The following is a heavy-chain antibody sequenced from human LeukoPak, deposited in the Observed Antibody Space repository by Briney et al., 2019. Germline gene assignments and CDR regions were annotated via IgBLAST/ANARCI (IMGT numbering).Heavy chain of an antibody. Sequence: GASVKVSCKASGGTFSSYAISWVRQAPGQGLEWMGGIIPIFGTANCAQKFQGRVTITADESTSTAYMELSSLRSEDTAVYYCARDRSSSSPFFDYWGQGTLVTVSS. CDR2: IIPIFGTA. J-gene: IGHJ4*02. CDR1: GGTFSSYA. D-gene: IGHD6-6*01. V-gene: IGHV1-69*13. CDR3: ARDRSSSSPFFDY.